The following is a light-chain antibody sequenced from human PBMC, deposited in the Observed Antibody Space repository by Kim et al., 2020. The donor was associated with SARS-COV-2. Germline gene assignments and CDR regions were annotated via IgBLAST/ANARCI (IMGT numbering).Light chain of an antibody. CDR1: QSISTN. Sequence: EIVMTQSPATLSVSPGERATLSCRASQSISTNLAWYQHKPAHPPRLLIYGASTRATGIPARFSGSGSGTDFTLTVSSLQSEDFAVYYCHQYNDWPPGDTFGQGTKLEI. J-gene: IGKJ2*01. CDR3: HQYNDWPPGDT. V-gene: IGKV3-15*01. CDR2: GAS.